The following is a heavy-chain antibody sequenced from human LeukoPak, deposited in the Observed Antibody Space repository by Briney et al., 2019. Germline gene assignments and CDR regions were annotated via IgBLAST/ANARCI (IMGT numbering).Heavy chain of an antibody. J-gene: IGHJ4*02. V-gene: IGHV4-61*01. Sequence: SETLSLTCTVSGGSVSSVIHYWTWIRQPPGKGLEWIGYIFNRGGTMYNPSLKGRVTVSADMSRNQFSLELNSVTAADTAVYYCARGKGYFDYWGQGTLVTVSS. CDR2: IFNRGGT. CDR3: ARGKGYFDY. CDR1: GGSVSSVIHY.